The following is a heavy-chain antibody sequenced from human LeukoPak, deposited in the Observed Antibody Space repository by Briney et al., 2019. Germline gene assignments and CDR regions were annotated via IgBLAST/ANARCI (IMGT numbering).Heavy chain of an antibody. CDR3: AKGIQGYAY. CDR2: ISGSGEST. J-gene: IGHJ4*02. CDR1: GFTFSDYY. D-gene: IGHD2-8*01. V-gene: IGHV3-23*01. Sequence: GGSLRLSCAASGFTFSDYYISWIRQAPGKGLEWVSTISGSGESTYYADSVKGRFTISRDNPKKTLYLQMNSLRAEDTAVYYCAKGIQGYAYWGQGTLVTVFS.